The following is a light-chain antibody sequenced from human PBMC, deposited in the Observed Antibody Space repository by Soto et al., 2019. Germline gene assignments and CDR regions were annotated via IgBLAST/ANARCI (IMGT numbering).Light chain of an antibody. J-gene: IGKJ1*01. CDR1: QRVNIN. Sequence: EIMMTQSPFTLSGSAGERVTLXCRASQRVNINLAWYQQKPGKAPRLLIYGASTRASGIPARFSGSGSGTEFTLTISSLQSEDFGVYYCQQYNNWPRTFGQGTKVDNK. CDR3: QQYNNWPRT. V-gene: IGKV3-15*01. CDR2: GAS.